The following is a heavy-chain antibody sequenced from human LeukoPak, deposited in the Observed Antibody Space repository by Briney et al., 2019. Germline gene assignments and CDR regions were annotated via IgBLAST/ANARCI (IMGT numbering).Heavy chain of an antibody. CDR2: IYHSGST. Sequence: SETLSLTCAVSGYSISSGYYWGWIRQPPGKGLEWIGSIYHSGSTYYNPSLKSRVTISVDTSKNQFSLKLSSVTAADTAVYYYARHIRGYCSSTSCGLDYWGQGTLVTVSS. V-gene: IGHV4-38-2*01. CDR3: ARHIRGYCSSTSCGLDY. CDR1: GYSISSGYY. D-gene: IGHD2-2*01. J-gene: IGHJ4*02.